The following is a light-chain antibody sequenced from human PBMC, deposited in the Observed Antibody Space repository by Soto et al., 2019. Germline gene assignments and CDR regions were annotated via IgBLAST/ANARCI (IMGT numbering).Light chain of an antibody. CDR1: QSVSSN. Sequence: EIVMTQSPATLSVSPGERATLSCRASQSVSSNLAWYQQKPGQAPRLLIYGASTRATGSPARFSGSGSGTEFTRTISSLQSEDFAVYYCEQYNNWWTLGQGTKVEIK. CDR3: EQYNNWWT. J-gene: IGKJ1*01. V-gene: IGKV3-15*01. CDR2: GAS.